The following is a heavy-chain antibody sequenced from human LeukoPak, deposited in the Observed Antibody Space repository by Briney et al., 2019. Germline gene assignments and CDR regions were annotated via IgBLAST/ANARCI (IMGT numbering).Heavy chain of an antibody. CDR3: ARLLIPALGNFCTAYMEGFDY. CDR1: GSSLSSGYY. J-gene: IGHJ4*02. D-gene: IGHD3/OR15-3a*01. V-gene: IGHV4-38-2*01. Sequence: SETQSLTRAVSGSSLSSGYYWGWIRQSPGKGLEWIGNYYYNVHTYYNPSLKSRLTISVDTYKNQFSLTLTPATAADTAVYYCARLLIPALGNFCTAYMEGFDYWGQGPLVTVSS. CDR2: YYYNVHT.